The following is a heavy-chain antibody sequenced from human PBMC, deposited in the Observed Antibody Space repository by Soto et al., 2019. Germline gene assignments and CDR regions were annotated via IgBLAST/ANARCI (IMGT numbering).Heavy chain of an antibody. CDR1: VYTFSGHY. CDR2: INANSGDT. D-gene: IGHD6-19*01. J-gene: IGHJ4*02. V-gene: IGHV1-2*02. Sequence: GASVKVSCKASVYTFSGHYMHWIRQAPGQGPEWLGWINANSGDTDRAPKFQDRLTMTRDTSISTAYMELSRLRSDGTAVYYCARGGALDGTSPPFNHWGQGTLVTVSS. CDR3: ARGGALDGTSPPFNH.